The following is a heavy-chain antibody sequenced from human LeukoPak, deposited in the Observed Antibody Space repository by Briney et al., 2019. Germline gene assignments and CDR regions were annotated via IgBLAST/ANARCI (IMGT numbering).Heavy chain of an antibody. V-gene: IGHV4-4*07. J-gene: IGHJ3*02. D-gene: IGHD3-22*01. CDR2: IYTSGST. Sequence: SETLTLTCTVSGFSISSYYWSWIRQPAGKGLEWIGRIYTSGSTNYNPSLKSGVTMTVDTSKNQFSLKLSSVTAADTAVYYCARSYDYYDSSGYWGDAFDIWGQGTMVTVSS. CDR1: GFSISSYY. CDR3: ARSYDYYDSSGYWGDAFDI.